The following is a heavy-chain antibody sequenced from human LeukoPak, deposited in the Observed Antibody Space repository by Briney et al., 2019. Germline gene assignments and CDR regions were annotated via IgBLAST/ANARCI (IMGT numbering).Heavy chain of an antibody. Sequence: ASVKVSCKASGYTFTSYYMHWVRQAPGQGLEWVGIINPSGGSTSYAQKFQGRVTMTRDTSTSTVYMELSSLRSEDTAVYYCARDGVRDGYKYWYFDLWGRGTLVTVSS. CDR3: ARDGVRDGYKYWYFDL. V-gene: IGHV1-46*01. CDR1: GYTFTSYY. J-gene: IGHJ2*01. CDR2: INPSGGST. D-gene: IGHD5-24*01.